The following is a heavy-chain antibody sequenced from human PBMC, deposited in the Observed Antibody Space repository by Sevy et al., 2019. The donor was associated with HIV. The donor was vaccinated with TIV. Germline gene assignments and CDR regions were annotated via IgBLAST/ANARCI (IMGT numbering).Heavy chain of an antibody. D-gene: IGHD3-9*01. V-gene: IGHV4-59*02. CDR3: ATFDSDFDPRFDP. CDR1: GASVNNKY. J-gene: IGHJ5*02. CDR2: VHYSGPS. Sequence: SETLSLTCVVSGASVNNKYWAWIRQSPALGLEWICFVHYSGPSSYKPSLKSRLSISLDIPNNEFSLRLTSVTPADTAVYYCATFDSDFDPRFDPWGQGTLVTVSS.